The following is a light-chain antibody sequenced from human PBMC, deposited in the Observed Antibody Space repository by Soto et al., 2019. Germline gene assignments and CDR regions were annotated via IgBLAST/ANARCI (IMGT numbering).Light chain of an antibody. Sequence: IGLTQSPATLSLSKGERPTLSCRASQSVSSYLAWYQQKPGQAPRLLIYDASNRATGIPARFSGSGSGTDFTLTISSLEPEDFAVYYCQQRSNWPPDTFGGGTKVDIK. V-gene: IGKV3-11*01. CDR3: QQRSNWPPDT. CDR1: QSVSSY. CDR2: DAS. J-gene: IGKJ4*01.